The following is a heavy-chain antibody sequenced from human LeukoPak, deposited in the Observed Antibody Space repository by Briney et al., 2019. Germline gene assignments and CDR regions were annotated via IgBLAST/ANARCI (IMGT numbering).Heavy chain of an antibody. Sequence: GGSLRLSCSASGFTFSSYAMSWVRQAPGKGLEWVSAISGSGGSTYYADSVKGRFTISRGNSKNTLYLQMNSLRAEDTAVYYCATLMRGPTGYSGYGGEDYWGQGTLVTVSS. CDR2: ISGSGGST. J-gene: IGHJ4*02. CDR1: GFTFSSYA. CDR3: ATLMRGPTGYSGYGGEDY. D-gene: IGHD5-12*01. V-gene: IGHV3-23*01.